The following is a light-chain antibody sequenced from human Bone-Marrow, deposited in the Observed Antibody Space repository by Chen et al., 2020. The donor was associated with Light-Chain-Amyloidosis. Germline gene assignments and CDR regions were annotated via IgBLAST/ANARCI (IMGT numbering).Light chain of an antibody. Sequence: QSALTQPPSASGSPGQSVTISCTGTSSDVGDYNYVSWYQQHPGKAPKLIIYDVTERPSGVPDRCSGSKAGNTAALTVSGLQAEDEADYYCYSYSGSNNLVFGGGTKLTVL. CDR1: SSDVGDYNY. CDR3: YSYSGSNNLV. V-gene: IGLV2-8*01. J-gene: IGLJ2*01. CDR2: DVT.